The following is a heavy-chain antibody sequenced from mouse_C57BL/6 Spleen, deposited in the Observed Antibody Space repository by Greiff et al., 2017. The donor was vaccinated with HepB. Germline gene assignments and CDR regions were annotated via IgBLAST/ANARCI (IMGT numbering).Heavy chain of an antibody. CDR3: ARLRVYGYDGGNAMDY. D-gene: IGHD2-2*01. CDR1: GFTFSDYG. CDR2: ISSGSSTI. J-gene: IGHJ4*01. Sequence: EVKLVESGGGLVKPGGSLKLSCAASGFTFSDYGMHWVRQAPEKGLEWVAYISSGSSTIYYADTVKGRFTISRDNAKNTLFLQMTSLRSEDTAMYYCARLRVYGYDGGNAMDYWGQGTSVTVSS. V-gene: IGHV5-17*01.